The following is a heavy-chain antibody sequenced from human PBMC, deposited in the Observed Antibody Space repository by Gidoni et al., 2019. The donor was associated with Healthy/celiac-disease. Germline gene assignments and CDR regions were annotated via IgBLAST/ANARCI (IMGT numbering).Heavy chain of an antibody. Sequence: QVQLQQRGAGLLKPSETLSLTCAAYGRSFSGDYWSWIRQPPGKGLEWIGEINHSGSTNYNPSLKSRVTISVDTSKNQFSLKLSSVTAADTAVYYCARGRGYYYYYMDVWGKGTTVTVSS. D-gene: IGHD3-10*01. CDR1: GRSFSGDY. V-gene: IGHV4-34*01. J-gene: IGHJ6*03. CDR2: INHSGST. CDR3: ARGRGYYYYYMDV.